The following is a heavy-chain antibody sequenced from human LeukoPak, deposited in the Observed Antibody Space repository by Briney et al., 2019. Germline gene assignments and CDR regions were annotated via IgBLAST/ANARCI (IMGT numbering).Heavy chain of an antibody. V-gene: IGHV4-59*08. CDR2: IYFSGST. CDR3: ARHVYGWPFDN. D-gene: IGHD6-19*01. Sequence: PSETLSLTCSVSGGSISTYYWSWIRQPPGKGLEWIGYIYFSGSTNYNPSLKSRVTISVDTSKNQFSLKLSSVTAADTAVYYCARHVYGWPFDNWGQGTLVLVSS. CDR1: GGSISTYY. J-gene: IGHJ4*02.